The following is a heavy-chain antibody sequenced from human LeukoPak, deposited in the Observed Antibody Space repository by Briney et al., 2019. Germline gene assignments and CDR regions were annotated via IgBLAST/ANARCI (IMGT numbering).Heavy chain of an antibody. CDR2: ISSSGSTI. V-gene: IGHV3-48*04. J-gene: IGHJ3*02. Sequence: GGSLRLSCTASGFPFIEYSMNWVRQAPGKGLEWVSYISSSGSTIYYADSVKGRFTISRDNAENSLYLQMNSLRAEDTAVYYCARGVTVMWELRYTGGSAFDIWGQGTMVTVSS. CDR3: ARGVTVMWELRYTGGSAFDI. CDR1: GFPFIEYS. D-gene: IGHD1-26*01.